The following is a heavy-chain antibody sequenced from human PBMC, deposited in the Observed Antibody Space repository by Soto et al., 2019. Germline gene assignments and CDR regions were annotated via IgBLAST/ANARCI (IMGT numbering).Heavy chain of an antibody. CDR3: ARVTYCGGDCYSSDY. Sequence: SETLSLTCAVYGGSFSGYYWSWIRQPPGKGLEWIGEINHSGSTNYNPSLKSRVTISVDTSKNQFSLKLSSVTAADTALYYCARVTYCGGDCYSSDYWGQGTLVTVSS. CDR2: INHSGST. D-gene: IGHD2-21*02. J-gene: IGHJ4*02. V-gene: IGHV4-34*01. CDR1: GGSFSGYY.